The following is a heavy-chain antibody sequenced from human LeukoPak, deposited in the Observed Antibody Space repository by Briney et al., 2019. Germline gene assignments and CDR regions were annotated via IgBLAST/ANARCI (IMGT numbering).Heavy chain of an antibody. CDR2: IYYSGST. V-gene: IGHV4-39*07. Sequence: SQTLSLTCTVSGGSISSSSYYWGWIRQPPGKGLEWIGSIYYSGSTYYNPSLKSRVTISVGTSKNQFSLKLSSVTAADTAVYYCARDGYRGRRFDIWGQGTMVTVSS. J-gene: IGHJ3*02. CDR3: ARDGYRGRRFDI. D-gene: IGHD3-10*01. CDR1: GGSISSSSYY.